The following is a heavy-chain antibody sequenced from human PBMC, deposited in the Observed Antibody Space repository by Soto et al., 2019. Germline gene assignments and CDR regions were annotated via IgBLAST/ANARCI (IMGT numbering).Heavy chain of an antibody. V-gene: IGHV3-49*04. J-gene: IGHJ6*02. D-gene: IGHD2-2*02. CDR1: GFTFGDYA. CDR3: TSDIGYCSSTSCYRAYYYYYGMDV. CDR2: IRIKAYGGTT. Sequence: GGSLRLSCTASGFTFGDYAMSWVRQAPGEGLEWVGFIRIKAYGGTTEYAASVKGRFTISRDDSKSIAYLQMNSLKTEDTAVYYRTSDIGYCSSTSCYRAYYYYYGMDVWGQGTTVTVSS.